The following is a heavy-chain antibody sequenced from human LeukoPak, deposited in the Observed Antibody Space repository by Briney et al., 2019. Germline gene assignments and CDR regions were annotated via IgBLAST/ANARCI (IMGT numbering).Heavy chain of an antibody. Sequence: GGSLRLSCAASGFTFSNYWMNWVRQAPGKGLEWVANIKQDGSEKDYVDSVKGRFTISRDNAKNSLYLQMNSLRAEDTAVYYCARRYCSGSYVHFDYWGQGTLVTVSS. CDR3: ARRYCSGSYVHFDY. V-gene: IGHV3-7*01. D-gene: IGHD3-10*01. CDR1: GFTFSNYW. CDR2: IKQDGSEK. J-gene: IGHJ4*02.